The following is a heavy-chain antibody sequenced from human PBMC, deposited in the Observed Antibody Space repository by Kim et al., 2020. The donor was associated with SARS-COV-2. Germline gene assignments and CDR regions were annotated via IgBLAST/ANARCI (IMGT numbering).Heavy chain of an antibody. D-gene: IGHD3-10*01. Sequence: SETLSLTCTVSGGSISSSSYYWGWIRQPPGKGLEWIGSIYYSGSTYYNPSLKSRVTISVDTSKNQFSLKLSSVTAADTAVYYCARPTRSYYGSGGYYGLWGQRTLVTVSS. CDR2: IYYSGST. J-gene: IGHJ4*02. V-gene: IGHV4-39*01. CDR3: ARPTRSYYGSGGYYGL. CDR1: GGSISSSSYY.